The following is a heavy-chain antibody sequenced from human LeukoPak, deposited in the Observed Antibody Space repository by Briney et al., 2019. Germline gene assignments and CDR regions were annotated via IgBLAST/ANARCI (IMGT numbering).Heavy chain of an antibody. D-gene: IGHD2-21*01. J-gene: IGHJ4*02. CDR1: GFTFSNYA. CDR3: ATEKGDSPDY. CDR2: ISGSGGNT. V-gene: IGHV3-23*01. Sequence: GGSLRLSCAASGFTFSNYAMSWVRQAPGKGLEWVSGISGSGGNTYHANSVKGRFTISRDNSKNTLYVQMNSLRAEDTAVYYCATEKGDSPDYWGQGTLVTVSS.